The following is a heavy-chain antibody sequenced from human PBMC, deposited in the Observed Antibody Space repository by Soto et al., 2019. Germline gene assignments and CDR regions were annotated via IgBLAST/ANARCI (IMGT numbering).Heavy chain of an antibody. CDR2: ISGSGGST. CDR3: AKDRSTYYLGQPFAP. CDR1: GFTFSSYA. Sequence: GGSLRLSCAASGFTFSSYAMSWVRQASGKGLEWVSAISGSGGSTYYADSVKGRFTISRDNSKNTLYLQMNSLRAEDTAVYYCAKDRSTYYLGQPFAPWGQGTLVTVSS. D-gene: IGHD3-10*01. J-gene: IGHJ5*02. V-gene: IGHV3-23*01.